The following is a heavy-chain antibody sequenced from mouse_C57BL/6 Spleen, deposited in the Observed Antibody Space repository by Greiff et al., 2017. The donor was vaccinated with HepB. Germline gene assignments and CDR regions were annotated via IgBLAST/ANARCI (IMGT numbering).Heavy chain of an antibody. CDR2: IRSKSNNYAT. J-gene: IGHJ4*01. D-gene: IGHD3-1*01. CDR1: GFSFNTYA. Sequence: EVQLVESGGGLVQPKGSLKLSCAASGFSFNTYAMNWVRQAPGKGLEWVARIRSKSNNYATYYADSVKDRFTISRDDSESMLYLQMNNLKTEDTAMYCCVRGLGVGYAMDYWGQGTSVTVSS. CDR3: VRGLGVGYAMDY. V-gene: IGHV10-1*01.